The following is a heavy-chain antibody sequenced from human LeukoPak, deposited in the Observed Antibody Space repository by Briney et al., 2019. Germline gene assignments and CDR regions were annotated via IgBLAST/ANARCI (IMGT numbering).Heavy chain of an antibody. D-gene: IGHD6-6*01. J-gene: IGHJ4*02. V-gene: IGHV3-74*01. CDR2: ISGDGSGT. CDR1: GFTLRNYW. Sequence: PGGSLRLSCAASGFTLRNYWMHWVRHVPGRGLVWVSRISGDGSGTNYADSAKGRFTISRDNAKNTVYLQINNLRAQDTAVYFCARYSSSSGGPSYYLDYWGQGTLVTVSS. CDR3: ARYSSSSGGPSYYLDY.